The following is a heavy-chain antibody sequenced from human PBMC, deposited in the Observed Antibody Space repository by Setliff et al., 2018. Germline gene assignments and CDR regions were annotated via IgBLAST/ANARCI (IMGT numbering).Heavy chain of an antibody. J-gene: IGHJ4*02. D-gene: IGHD3-22*01. Sequence: EASVKVSCKASGGTFRTDGFNWVRQAPGQGLEWMGRIIPVFGTAKYSQEFQGRVTISADESTRTAYLDLRSLRFEDTAVYYCARDTRDKYDTSGYYLSLDSWGQGTLVTVSS. CDR1: GGTFRTDG. CDR3: ARDTRDKYDTSGYYLSLDS. CDR2: IIPVFGTA. V-gene: IGHV1-69*13.